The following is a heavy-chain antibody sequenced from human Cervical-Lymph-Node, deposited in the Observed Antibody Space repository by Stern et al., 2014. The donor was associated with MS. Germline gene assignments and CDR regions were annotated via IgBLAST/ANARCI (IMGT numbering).Heavy chain of an antibody. CDR3: ARGHDSSGYYYVSSYYFDY. CDR1: GGSISSGSYY. J-gene: IGHJ4*02. V-gene: IGHV4-61*02. CDR2: IYTSGST. Sequence: QVQLQESGPGLVKPSQTLSLTCTVSGGSISSGSYYWSWIRQPAGKGLEWIGRIYTSGSTNYNPSLKSRVTISVDTPKNQSPLKLSFGTAADTAVYYCARGHDSSGYYYVSSYYFDYWGQGTLVTVSS. D-gene: IGHD3-22*01.